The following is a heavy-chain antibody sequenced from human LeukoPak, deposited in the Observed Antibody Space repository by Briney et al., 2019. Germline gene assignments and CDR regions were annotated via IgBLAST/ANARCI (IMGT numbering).Heavy chain of an antibody. D-gene: IGHD3-22*01. Sequence: GGSLRLSCAASGFTFSSYGMHWVRQAPGKGLEWVAFIRYDGSNKYYADSVKGRFTISRDNSKNTLYLQMNSLRAEDTAVYYCASFFTRITMIVVVTNYWGQGTLVTVSS. CDR2: IRYDGSNK. CDR3: ASFFTRITMIVVVTNY. J-gene: IGHJ4*02. CDR1: GFTFSSYG. V-gene: IGHV3-30*02.